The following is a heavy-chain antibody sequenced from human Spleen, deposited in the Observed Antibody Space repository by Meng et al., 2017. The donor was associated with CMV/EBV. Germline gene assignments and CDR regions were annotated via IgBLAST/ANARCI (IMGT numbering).Heavy chain of an antibody. CDR3: ARLYVTCSGPSCQGDEYYYYGMDV. D-gene: IGHD2-15*01. CDR2: INPMSGAT. Sequence: ASVKVSCKASGYTFTGYYMHWVRQTPGQGLEWMGWINPMSGATKYAQKFQGRVTMTRDTSISTASMDLSRLRSDDTAVYYCARLYVTCSGPSCQGDEYYYYGMDVWGHGTTVTVSS. V-gene: IGHV1-2*02. J-gene: IGHJ6*02. CDR1: GYTFTGYY.